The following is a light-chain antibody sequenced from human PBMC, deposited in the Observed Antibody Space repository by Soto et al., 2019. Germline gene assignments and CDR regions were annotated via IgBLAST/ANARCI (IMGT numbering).Light chain of an antibody. CDR3: SSFAGNNNRGV. CDR1: SSDVGGYNY. V-gene: IGLV2-8*01. Sequence: QSALTQPPSASASPGQSVTISCTGTSSDVGGYNYVSWYQQRPGKAPKLMIYEVNQRPSGVPDRFSGSKSGNTATLTVSGLQAEDEADYYCSSFAGNNNRGVFGSGTKLTVL. CDR2: EVN. J-gene: IGLJ1*01.